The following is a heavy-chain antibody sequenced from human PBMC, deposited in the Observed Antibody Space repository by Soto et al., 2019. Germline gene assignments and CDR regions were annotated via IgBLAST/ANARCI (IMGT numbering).Heavy chain of an antibody. CDR3: ARGWLKGYSSSLRWFDP. Sequence: GGSLRLSCAASGFTLSDHYMDWVRQAPGKGLEWVARTRNKANSYTTEYAASVKGRFSISRDDSKNSMYLQLNSLKTEDTAVYYCARGWLKGYSSSLRWFDPWGQGTLVTVSS. V-gene: IGHV3-72*01. CDR1: GFTLSDHY. J-gene: IGHJ5*02. CDR2: TRNKANSYTT. D-gene: IGHD6-13*01.